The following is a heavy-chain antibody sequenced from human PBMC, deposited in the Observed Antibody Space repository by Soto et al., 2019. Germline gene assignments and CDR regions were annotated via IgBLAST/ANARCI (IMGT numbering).Heavy chain of an antibody. Sequence: TGGSLRLSCAASGFTFSSYGMHWVRQAPGKGLEWVAVISYDGSNKYYADSVKGRFTISRDNSKNTLYLQMNSLRAEDTAVYYCAKDRDYDSSGPIDYWGQGTLVTVSS. J-gene: IGHJ4*02. D-gene: IGHD3-22*01. CDR2: ISYDGSNK. V-gene: IGHV3-30*18. CDR3: AKDRDYDSSGPIDY. CDR1: GFTFSSYG.